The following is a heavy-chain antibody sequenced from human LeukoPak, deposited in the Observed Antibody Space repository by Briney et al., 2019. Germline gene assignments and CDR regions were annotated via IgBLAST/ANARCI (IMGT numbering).Heavy chain of an antibody. Sequence: ASVKGSCKASGYTFTGYYMHWVRQAPGQGLEWMGWISPNSGGTNYAQKFQGWVTMTRDTSISTAYMELSRLRSDDTAVYYCARGPGYCSSTSCYWWFDPWGQGTLVTVSS. J-gene: IGHJ5*02. V-gene: IGHV1-2*04. CDR2: ISPNSGGT. D-gene: IGHD2-2*01. CDR3: ARGPGYCSSTSCYWWFDP. CDR1: GYTFTGYY.